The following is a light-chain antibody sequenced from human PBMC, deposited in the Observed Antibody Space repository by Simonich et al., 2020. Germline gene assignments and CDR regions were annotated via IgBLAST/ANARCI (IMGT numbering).Light chain of an antibody. CDR1: SSDVGGYNY. Sequence: QSALTQPASVSGSPGQSSTISCTGTSSDVGGYNYVSWYPQHPGKAPKLMIYDVSMRPSGVFNRFSCAKSGNTASLTISGLQAEDEADYYCSSYTSSSTLVFGGGTKLTVL. J-gene: IGLJ2*01. CDR3: SSYTSSSTLV. CDR2: DVS. V-gene: IGLV2-14*01.